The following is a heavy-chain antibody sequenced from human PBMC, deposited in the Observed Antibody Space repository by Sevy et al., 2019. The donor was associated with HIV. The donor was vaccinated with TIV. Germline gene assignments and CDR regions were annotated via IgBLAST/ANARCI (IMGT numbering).Heavy chain of an antibody. CDR2: IYYSGST. CDR3: ARVGFIRNDVDS. D-gene: IGHD1-1*01. Sequence: SETLSLTCTVSGGSMSTYYWSWIRQPPGKGLEWIGYIYYSGSTNYNPSLKSRLTMSVDTSKNQFSLKLSSVTAADTAVYYCARVGFIRNDVDSWGQGTLVTVSS. V-gene: IGHV4-59*01. CDR1: GGSMSTYY. J-gene: IGHJ4*02.